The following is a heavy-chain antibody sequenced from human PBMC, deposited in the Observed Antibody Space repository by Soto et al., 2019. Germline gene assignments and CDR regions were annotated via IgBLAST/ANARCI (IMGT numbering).Heavy chain of an antibody. CDR1: GGTFSSYT. CDR3: ARDQVWEGYDIMGNFDY. V-gene: IGHV1-69*04. Sequence: ASVKVSCKASGGTFSSYTISWVRQAPGQGLEWMGRIIPILGIANYAQKFQGRVTITADKSTSTAYMELSSLRSEDTAVYYCARDQVWEGYDIMGNFDYWGQGTLVTVSS. CDR2: IIPILGIA. J-gene: IGHJ4*02. D-gene: IGHD5-12*01.